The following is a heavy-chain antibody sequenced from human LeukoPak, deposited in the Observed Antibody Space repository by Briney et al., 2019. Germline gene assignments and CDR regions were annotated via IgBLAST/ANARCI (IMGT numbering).Heavy chain of an antibody. J-gene: IGHJ4*02. CDR2: IYHSGSS. V-gene: IGHV4-30-2*05. CDR3: ARQIYGDLYYFDY. D-gene: IGHD4-17*01. Sequence: SETLSLTCAVSGGSISSGGNSWSWLPQPPGKGLEWIGYIYHSGSSYFIPSLKSRVTMSVDTSKNQFTLRLSSVTAADTAVYYCARQIYGDLYYFDYWGQGTLVTVS. CDR1: GGSISSGGNS.